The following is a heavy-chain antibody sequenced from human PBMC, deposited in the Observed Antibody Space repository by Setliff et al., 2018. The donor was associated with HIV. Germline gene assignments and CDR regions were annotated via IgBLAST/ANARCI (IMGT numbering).Heavy chain of an antibody. D-gene: IGHD3-22*01. CDR2: VYYSGTT. Sequence: PSETLSLTCSVSGGSISKSDYYWAWIRQPPGKGLEWIGSVYYSGTTYYNPSLKSRITISVDTSKNQSSLKLSSVTAADMAVYYCARLTPYPNYYDSSGYFDCWGQGTLVTVSS. CDR1: GGSISKSDYY. J-gene: IGHJ4*02. V-gene: IGHV4-39*07. CDR3: ARLTPYPNYYDSSGYFDC.